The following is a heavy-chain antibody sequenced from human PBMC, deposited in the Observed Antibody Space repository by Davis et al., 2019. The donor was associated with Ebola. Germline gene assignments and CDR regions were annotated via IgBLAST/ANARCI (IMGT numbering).Heavy chain of an antibody. CDR2: IYSGGST. CDR3: AIRGYNSYYGMDV. V-gene: IGHV3-66*01. J-gene: IGHJ6*02. Sequence: GESLKISCAASGFTFSSYAMHWVRQAPGKGLEWVSVIYSGGSTYYADSVKGRFTISRDNSKNTLYLQMNSPRAEDTAVYYCAIRGYNSYYGMDVWGQGTTVTVSS. D-gene: IGHD1-1*01. CDR1: GFTFSSYA.